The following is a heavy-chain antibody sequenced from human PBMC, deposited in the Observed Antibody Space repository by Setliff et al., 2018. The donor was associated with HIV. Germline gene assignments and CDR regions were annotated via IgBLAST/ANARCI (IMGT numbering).Heavy chain of an antibody. D-gene: IGHD3-10*01. Sequence: PSETLSLTCTVSGGSISSSNYYWGWIRQSPGKGLEWIGGVFYSGNTYYNPSLKTRVTISVNTYKNQFSLTLRSVTAADTAVYYCARDTLTMVRGVMFVPTESYLGMEVWGQGTTVTVSS. J-gene: IGHJ6*02. CDR3: ARDTLTMVRGVMFVPTESYLGMEV. CDR1: GGSISSSNYY. CDR2: VFYSGNT. V-gene: IGHV4-39*07.